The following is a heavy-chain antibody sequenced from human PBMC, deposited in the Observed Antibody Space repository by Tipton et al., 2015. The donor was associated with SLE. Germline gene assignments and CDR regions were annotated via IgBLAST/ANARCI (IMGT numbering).Heavy chain of an antibody. Sequence: LRLSCTVSGDPIYIATYYWSWIRQPAGKALEWIGRIYTTGSTNYNPSLKSRVSMSIDTSKNQLSLKQTSVTAADTAVYYCVTRSRGASDVWGQGTRVTVSS. D-gene: IGHD1-26*01. J-gene: IGHJ3*01. CDR2: IYTTGST. CDR3: VTRSRGASDV. CDR1: GDPIYIATYY. V-gene: IGHV4-61*02.